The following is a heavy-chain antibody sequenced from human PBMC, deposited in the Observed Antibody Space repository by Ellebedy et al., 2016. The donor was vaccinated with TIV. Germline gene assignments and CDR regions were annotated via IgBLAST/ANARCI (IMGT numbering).Heavy chain of an antibody. CDR1: GFVFSNYA. J-gene: IGHJ4*02. CDR3: VRAPRGQYYFDY. Sequence: GESLKISXEGSGFVFSNYAMNWVRQAPGKELEWAAVIWYDGSNKYYADSVKGRFTISRDNSKNTLYLEMNSLRAEDTAVYYCVRAPRGQYYFDYWGQGTLVTVSS. V-gene: IGHV3-33*08. CDR2: IWYDGSNK. D-gene: IGHD5-12*01.